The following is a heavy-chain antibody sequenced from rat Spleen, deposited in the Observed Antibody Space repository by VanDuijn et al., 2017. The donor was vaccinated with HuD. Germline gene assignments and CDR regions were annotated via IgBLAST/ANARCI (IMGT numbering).Heavy chain of an antibody. V-gene: IGHV3-3*01. J-gene: IGHJ2*01. CDR1: GYSITSSYR. CDR2: INSAGST. Sequence: EVQLQESGPGLVKPSQSLSLTCSVTGYSITSSYRWNWIRKFPGNKLEWLGYINSAGSTNYNPSLKSRISITRDTSKNQFFLQVNSVTTEDTATYYCARGYENTGDPFDYWGQGVMVTVSS. CDR3: ARGYENTGDPFDY. D-gene: IGHD4-2*01.